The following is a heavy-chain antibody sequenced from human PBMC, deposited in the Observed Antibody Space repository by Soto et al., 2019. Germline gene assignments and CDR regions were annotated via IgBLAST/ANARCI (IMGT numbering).Heavy chain of an antibody. V-gene: IGHV1-46*02. CDR3: ARGGGFSPYYYNLDA. J-gene: IGHJ6*02. Sequence: VASVKVSCKASGYTLNTYYMHWVRQAPGQGPEWMGIINPRGGSTTYAQNFQDRVTMTRDTSSSTVYMELSSLRSEDTAVYYCARGGGFSPYYYNLDAWGQGTTVTVSS. CDR1: GYTLNTYY. D-gene: IGHD2-15*01. CDR2: INPRGGST.